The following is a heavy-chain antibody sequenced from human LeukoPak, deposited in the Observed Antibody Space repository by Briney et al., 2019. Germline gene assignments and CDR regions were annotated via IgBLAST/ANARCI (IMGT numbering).Heavy chain of an antibody. CDR2: ISGSGGST. CDR1: GFAFGSEA. J-gene: IGHJ4*02. CDR3: AKSSVDIVATIHFDY. Sequence: GGSLRLSCAVSGFAFGSEAMSWVRQAPGKGLEWVSAISGSGGSTYYADSVKGRFTISRDNSKNTLYLQMNSLRAEDTAVYYCAKSSVDIVATIHFDYWGQGTLVTVSP. D-gene: IGHD5-12*01. V-gene: IGHV3-23*01.